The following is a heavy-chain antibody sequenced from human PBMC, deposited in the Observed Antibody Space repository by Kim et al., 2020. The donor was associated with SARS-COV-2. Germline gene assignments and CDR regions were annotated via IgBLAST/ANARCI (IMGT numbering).Heavy chain of an antibody. V-gene: IGHV3-48*02. Sequence: GGSLRLSCAASGFTFSYYSMNWVRQAPGKGLEWISYILSSSSTIYYADSVRGRFTVYRDNAKNSLYLQMKSLRDEDTAVYYCAREGPGWDFDYCGQGT. D-gene: IGHD1-26*01. J-gene: IGHJ4*02. CDR3: AREGPGWDFDY. CDR1: GFTFSYYS. CDR2: ILSSSSTI.